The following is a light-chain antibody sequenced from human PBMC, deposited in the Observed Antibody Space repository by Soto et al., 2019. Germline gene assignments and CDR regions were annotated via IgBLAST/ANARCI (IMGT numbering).Light chain of an antibody. V-gene: IGKV1-5*03. CDR2: KAS. Sequence: DIQMTQSPSTLSASVGDRVTITCRASQSMSNWLAWYQQKPGKAPKLLIYKASGLESGVPSRFGGSGSGTEFTLTISSLQPDDFATYYCQQYDTYPITFGQGTRLEIK. CDR1: QSMSNW. J-gene: IGKJ5*01. CDR3: QQYDTYPIT.